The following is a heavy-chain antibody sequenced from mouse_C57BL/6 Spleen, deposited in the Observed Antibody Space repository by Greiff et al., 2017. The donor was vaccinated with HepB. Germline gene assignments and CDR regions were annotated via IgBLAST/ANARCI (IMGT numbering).Heavy chain of an antibody. CDR2: IHPNSGST. CDR1: GYTFTSYW. D-gene: IGHD1-1*01. J-gene: IGHJ3*01. CDR3: ATGGGTAVVESPWFAY. Sequence: QVQLQQPGAELVKPGASVKLSCKASGYTFTSYWMHWVKQRPGQGLEWIGMIHPNSGSTNYNEKFKSKATLTVDKSSSTAYMQLSSLTSEDSAVYSCATGGGTAVVESPWFAYWGQGTLVTVSA. V-gene: IGHV1-64*01.